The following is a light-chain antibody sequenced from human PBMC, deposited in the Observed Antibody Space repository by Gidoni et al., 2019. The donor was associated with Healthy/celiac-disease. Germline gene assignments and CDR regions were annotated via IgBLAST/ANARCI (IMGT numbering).Light chain of an antibody. CDR3: SSYAGSNKGVV. Sequence: QAALTQPPSASGSPGQSVTISCTGTSSDVGGYNYVSWYQQHPGKAPKLMIYDVSKRPQGVPDRFSGSKSGNMASLTVSGLQAEDEADYYCSSYAGSNKGVVFGGGTKLTVL. CDR2: DVS. J-gene: IGLJ2*01. V-gene: IGLV2-8*01. CDR1: SSDVGGYNY.